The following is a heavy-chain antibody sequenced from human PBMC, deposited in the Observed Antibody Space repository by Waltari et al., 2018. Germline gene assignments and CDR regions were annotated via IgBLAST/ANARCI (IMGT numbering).Heavy chain of an antibody. Sequence: QVQLQESGPGLVKPSETLSLTCAVSGYSISSGYYWGWIRQPPGKGLEWIGSIYHSGSTYYNPSPKSRVTISVDTSKNQFSLKLSSVTAADTAVYYCARGSVAAPEWWFDPWGQGTLVTVSS. CDR2: IYHSGST. CDR3: ARGSVAAPEWWFDP. V-gene: IGHV4-38-2*01. J-gene: IGHJ5*02. D-gene: IGHD6-6*01. CDR1: GYSISSGYY.